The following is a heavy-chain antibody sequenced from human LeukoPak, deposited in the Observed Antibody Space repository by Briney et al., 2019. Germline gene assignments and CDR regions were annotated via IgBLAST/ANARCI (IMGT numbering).Heavy chain of an antibody. D-gene: IGHD1-26*01. Sequence: PSETLSLTCTVSGGSISGYYWSWIRQPPGKGLERIGYISYSGSTNYNPSLKSRVTISVDTSKNQFCLKVSSVAAADTAVYYCARDRERAFDIWGQGTLVTVSS. CDR1: GGSISGYY. CDR3: ARDRERAFDI. V-gene: IGHV4-59*01. CDR2: ISYSGST. J-gene: IGHJ3*02.